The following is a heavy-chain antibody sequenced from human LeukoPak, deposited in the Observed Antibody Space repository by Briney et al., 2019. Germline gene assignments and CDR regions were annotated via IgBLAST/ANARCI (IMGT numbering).Heavy chain of an antibody. Sequence: PGGSLRLSCAASGFTFSSYWMHWVRQAPGKGLVWVSRISSDGSDTNYADSVEGRFTISRDNAKNTLYLPMNSLRAEDTAVYYCARGSYSLGGFDYWGQGTLVTVSS. CDR1: GFTFSSYW. D-gene: IGHD6-13*01. CDR2: ISSDGSDT. CDR3: ARGSYSLGGFDY. J-gene: IGHJ4*02. V-gene: IGHV3-74*01.